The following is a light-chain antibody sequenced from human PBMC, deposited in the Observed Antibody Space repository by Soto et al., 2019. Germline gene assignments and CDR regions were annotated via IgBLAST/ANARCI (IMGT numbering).Light chain of an antibody. Sequence: QSALTQPASVSGSPGQSITISCTGTSSDVGTYNLVSWYQQHPGKAPKLLISEDNKRPSGISNRFSGSKSGNTASLSISGLQAEDEADYYCCSYETINTFVFGTGTKVTVL. V-gene: IGLV2-23*02. J-gene: IGLJ1*01. CDR2: EDN. CDR3: CSYETINTFV. CDR1: SSDVGTYNL.